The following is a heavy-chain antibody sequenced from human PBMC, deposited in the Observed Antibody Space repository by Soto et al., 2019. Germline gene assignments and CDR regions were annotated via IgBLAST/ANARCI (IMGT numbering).Heavy chain of an antibody. J-gene: IGHJ6*02. CDR1: CGSIISYY. V-gene: IGHV4-4*07. Sequence: SETLSLTCTFSCGSIISYYWSWIRQPAGKGLEWIGRIYASGSTNYNPSLKSRVTMSVDTSKNQFSLKLSSVTAADTAVYYCARGLSNRKYYDFWSGYHDSAYYYYGMDVWGQGTTVTVSS. CDR2: IYASGST. D-gene: IGHD3-3*01. CDR3: ARGLSNRKYYDFWSGYHDSAYYYYGMDV.